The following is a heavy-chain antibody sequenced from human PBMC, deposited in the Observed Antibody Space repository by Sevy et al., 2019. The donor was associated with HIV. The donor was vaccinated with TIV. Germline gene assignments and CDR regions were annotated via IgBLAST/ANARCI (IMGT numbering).Heavy chain of an antibody. Sequence: ASVKVSCNASGGTFSSYAISWVRQAPGQGLEWMGGIIPIFGTANYAQKFQGRVTITADESTSTAYMELSSLRSEDTAVYYCARVRSSCWYGWFDPWGQGTLVTVSS. CDR2: IIPIFGTA. CDR1: GGTFSSYA. CDR3: ARVRSSCWYGWFDP. D-gene: IGHD6-13*01. V-gene: IGHV1-69*13. J-gene: IGHJ5*02.